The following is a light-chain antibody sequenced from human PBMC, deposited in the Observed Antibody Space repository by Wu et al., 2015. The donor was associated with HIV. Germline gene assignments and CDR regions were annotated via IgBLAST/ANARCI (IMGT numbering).Light chain of an antibody. CDR1: QGINNF. V-gene: IGKV1-27*01. J-gene: IGKJ1*01. Sequence: DIQMTQSPSSLSASVGDKVTITCRASQGINNFLAWYQQKPGKAPQLLIYLASTLQSGVPSRFSGSGSGTDFTLTISSLQPEDVATYYCQKYNSAPRTFGQGTKVEIK. CDR3: QKYNSAPRT. CDR2: LAS.